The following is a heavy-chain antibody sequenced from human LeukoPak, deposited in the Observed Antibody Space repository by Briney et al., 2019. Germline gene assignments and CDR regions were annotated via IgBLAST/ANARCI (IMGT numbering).Heavy chain of an antibody. Sequence: GASVKVSCKASGYTFTGYYLHWVRQAPGQGLEWVGWINSNTGATKYAQKFQGRLTMTRDTTISTAYLEVSRLTPDDTAVYYCASYPRTIDSPPFDYWGQGTLVTVSS. CDR1: GYTFTGYY. CDR2: INSNTGAT. J-gene: IGHJ4*02. CDR3: ASYPRTIDSPPFDY. D-gene: IGHD4/OR15-4a*01. V-gene: IGHV1-2*02.